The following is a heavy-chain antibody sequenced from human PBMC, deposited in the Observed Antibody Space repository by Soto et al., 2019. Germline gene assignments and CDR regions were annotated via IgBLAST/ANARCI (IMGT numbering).Heavy chain of an antibody. CDR1: GFTFSSYA. CDR3: ASFFETLAP. J-gene: IGHJ5*02. Sequence: PGGSLRLSCAASGFTFSSYAMHWVRQAPGKGLEYVSAISSNGGSTYYANSVKGRFTISRDNSKNTLYLQMGSLRAEDMAVYYCASFFETLAPWGQGTLVTVSS. D-gene: IGHD3-3*01. V-gene: IGHV3-64*01. CDR2: ISSNGGST.